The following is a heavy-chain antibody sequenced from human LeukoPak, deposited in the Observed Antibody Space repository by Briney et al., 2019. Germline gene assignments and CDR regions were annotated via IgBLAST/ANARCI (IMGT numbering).Heavy chain of an antibody. J-gene: IGHJ4*02. CDR2: ISGSGGST. CDR3: AKEDGAFGGVIVPYYFDY. CDR1: GFTFSSYA. D-gene: IGHD3-16*02. Sequence: PGGSLRLSCAASGFTFSSYAMSWVRQAPGKGLEWVSAISGSGGSTYYADSVKGRFTISRDNSKNTLYLQMNSLRAEDTAVYYCAKEDGAFGGVIVPYYFDYWGQGTLVTVSS. V-gene: IGHV3-23*01.